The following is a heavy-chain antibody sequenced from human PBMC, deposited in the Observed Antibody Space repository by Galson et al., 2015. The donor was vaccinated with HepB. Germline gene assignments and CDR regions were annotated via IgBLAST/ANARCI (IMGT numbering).Heavy chain of an antibody. CDR1: GFTFSDFG. V-gene: IGHV3-33*01. CDR2: VSSDEKRR. D-gene: IGHD3-10*01. CDR3: ARGSGQGSFDV. Sequence: SLRLSCAASGFTFSDFGFNWVRQPPGEGLEWVAAVSSDEKRRFYGDSVKGRFTISRDNSKDTVFLEMSSLRVEDTAVYYCARGSGQGSFDVWGPGTVVIVSS. J-gene: IGHJ3*01.